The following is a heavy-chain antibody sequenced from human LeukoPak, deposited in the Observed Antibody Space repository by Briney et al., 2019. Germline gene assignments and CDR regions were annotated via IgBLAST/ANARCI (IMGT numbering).Heavy chain of an antibody. Sequence: GGSLRLSCAASGVTFSSYWMTWVRQAPGKGLEWVANIKQDGSEKYYVDPVKGRFTISRDSAKNSLYLQMNSLRAEDTAVYYCVSDPNPTVFYYWGQGTLVTVSS. J-gene: IGHJ4*02. CDR1: GVTFSSYW. CDR3: VSDPNPTVFYY. V-gene: IGHV3-7*03. CDR2: IKQDGSEK. D-gene: IGHD4-17*01.